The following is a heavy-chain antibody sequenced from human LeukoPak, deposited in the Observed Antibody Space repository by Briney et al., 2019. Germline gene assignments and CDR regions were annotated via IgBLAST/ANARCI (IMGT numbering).Heavy chain of an antibody. D-gene: IGHD2-2*01. V-gene: IGHV3-30*03. CDR2: ISYDGSNE. CDR3: ARVRAGYCTSTSCYTGMDV. Sequence: GGSLRLFCAASGFTFRSYGMHWVRQAPGKGLEWVALISYDGSNEYYADSVRGRFTISRDNSKFTLYMQMNSLRAEDTAVYYCARVRAGYCTSTSCYTGMDVWGQGTTVTVSS. J-gene: IGHJ6*02. CDR1: GFTFRSYG.